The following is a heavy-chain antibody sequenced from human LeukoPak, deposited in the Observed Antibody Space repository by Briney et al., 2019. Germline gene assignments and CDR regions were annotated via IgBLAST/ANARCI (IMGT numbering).Heavy chain of an antibody. CDR3: ARCRGVVTAPPDY. D-gene: IGHD2-21*02. V-gene: IGHV4-39*01. Sequence: SSETLSLTCTVSGGSISSSSYYWGWIRQPPGKGLEWVGSIYYSGSTYYNPSLKSRVTISVDTSKNQFSLKLRSVTAADTAVYYCARCRGVVTAPPDYWGQGTLVTVSS. CDR2: IYYSGST. J-gene: IGHJ4*02. CDR1: GGSISSSSYY.